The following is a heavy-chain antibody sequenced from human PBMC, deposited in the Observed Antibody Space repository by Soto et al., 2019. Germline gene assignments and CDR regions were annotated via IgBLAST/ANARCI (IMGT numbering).Heavy chain of an antibody. CDR1: GFTFNSYS. J-gene: IGHJ4*02. V-gene: IGHV3-48*02. Sequence: EVLLVESGGGLVQPGGSLRLSCAASGFTFNSYSMNWVRQAPGKGLEWVSYISSSSSTIYYADSVKGRFTISRDNAKNTLYLQMNSLRDEDTAVYYCARAGYYGSGILLWRQGTLVTVSS. D-gene: IGHD3-10*01. CDR3: ARAGYYGSGILL. CDR2: ISSSSSTI.